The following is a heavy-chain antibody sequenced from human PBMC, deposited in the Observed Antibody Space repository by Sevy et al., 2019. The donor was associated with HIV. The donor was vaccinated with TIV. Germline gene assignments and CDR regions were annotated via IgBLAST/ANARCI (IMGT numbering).Heavy chain of an antibody. D-gene: IGHD2-8*02. CDR2: ISVRGDRK. Sequence: GGSLRLSCAASGFTFSNAWMSWVRQAPGKGLEWVSGISVRGDRKYYADSVKGRFTISRDNSKNTLFPQMNSLRVEDTAVYYCGSLLTXNAFXXXXQGTMVTVSS. J-gene: IGHJ3*02. CDR1: GFTFSNAW. V-gene: IGHV3-23*01. CDR3: GSLLTXNAFXX.